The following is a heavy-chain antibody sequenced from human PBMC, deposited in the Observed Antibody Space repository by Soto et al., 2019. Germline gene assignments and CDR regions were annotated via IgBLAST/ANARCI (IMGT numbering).Heavy chain of an antibody. CDR3: ARGYCSGGSSYHGMEV. D-gene: IGHD2-15*01. CDR1: GYSFTIYW. V-gene: IGHV5-51*01. J-gene: IGHJ6*02. Sequence: PGESLKISCKGSGYSFTIYWIAWVRQMPGKGLEWMGIIYPVDSDTRYSPSFQGQVTISADKSISTAYLQWSSLRASDTAMYYCARGYCSGGSSYHGMEVWGQGTTVTVSS. CDR2: IYPVDSDT.